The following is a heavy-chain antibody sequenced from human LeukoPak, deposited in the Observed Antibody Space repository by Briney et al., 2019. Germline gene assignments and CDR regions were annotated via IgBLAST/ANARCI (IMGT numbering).Heavy chain of an antibody. V-gene: IGHV3-23*01. CDR2: ISDSGGRT. CDR1: GITLSNYG. J-gene: IGHJ4*02. Sequence: GGSLRLSCAVSGITLSNYGMSWVRQAPGKGLEWVAGISDSGGRTNYADSVKGGFTISRDNPKNTLYLQMNSLRAEDTAVYFCAKRGVVIRVILVGFHKEAYYFDSWGQGALVTVSS. CDR3: AKRGVVIRVILVGFHKEAYYFDS. D-gene: IGHD3-22*01.